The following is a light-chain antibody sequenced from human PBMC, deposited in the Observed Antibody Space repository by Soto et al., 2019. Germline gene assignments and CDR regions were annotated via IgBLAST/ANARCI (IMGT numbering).Light chain of an antibody. Sequence: DIQMTQSPSSLSASVGDRITIACRASQGIGNYVAWYQQRPGKVPKLLISAASTLQSGVPSRFSGRGSGTDFTLTISNLQPEDVATYYCQKYDSVPFNFGPGT. CDR2: AAS. V-gene: IGKV1-27*01. CDR3: QKYDSVPFN. CDR1: QGIGNY. J-gene: IGKJ3*01.